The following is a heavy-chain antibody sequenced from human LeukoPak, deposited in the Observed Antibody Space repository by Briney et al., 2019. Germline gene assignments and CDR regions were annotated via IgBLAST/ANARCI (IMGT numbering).Heavy chain of an antibody. D-gene: IGHD4-23*01. CDR1: GFSLSTSGVG. Sequence: SGPTLLKPTQPLTLTCTFTGFSLSTSGVGVGWIRQPPGKALEWLALIFWDDDKRYNTSLKSRLTITKDTSKNQVVLTMTNMDPVDTATYYCAHRPPVGSYFDPWGQGIQVTVSS. V-gene: IGHV2-5*02. CDR2: IFWDDDK. J-gene: IGHJ5*02. CDR3: AHRPPVGSYFDP.